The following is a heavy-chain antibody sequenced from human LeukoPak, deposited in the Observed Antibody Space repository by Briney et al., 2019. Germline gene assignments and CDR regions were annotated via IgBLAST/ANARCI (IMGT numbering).Heavy chain of an antibody. J-gene: IGHJ4*02. CDR2: INHSGRT. Sequence: PSETLSLTCAVYGGSFSDYYWSWIRQPPGKGLEWIGEINHSGRTNYNPSLKSRVTISVDTSKNQFSLKLSSVTAADTAVYYCARRVVVAALGYWGQGALVTVSS. D-gene: IGHD2-15*01. CDR3: ARRVVVAALGY. V-gene: IGHV4-34*01. CDR1: GGSFSDYY.